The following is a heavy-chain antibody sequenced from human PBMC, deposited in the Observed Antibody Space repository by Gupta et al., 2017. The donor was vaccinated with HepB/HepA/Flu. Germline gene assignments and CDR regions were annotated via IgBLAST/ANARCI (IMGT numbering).Heavy chain of an antibody. V-gene: IGHV3-48*03. CDR2: ISSSGNTI. J-gene: IGHJ3*02. Sequence: VRQAPGKGLEWVSYISSSGNTICYADSVKGRFTISRDNAKNSLYLQMNSLRAEDTAVYYCARDGQTAVDDAFDIWGQGTVVIVSP. CDR3: ARDGQTAVDDAFDI. D-gene: IGHD6-19*01.